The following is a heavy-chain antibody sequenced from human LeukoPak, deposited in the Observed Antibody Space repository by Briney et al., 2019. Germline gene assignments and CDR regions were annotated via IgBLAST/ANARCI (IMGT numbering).Heavy chain of an antibody. J-gene: IGHJ1*01. Sequence: GGSLRLSCAASGFIFSSYTMNCVRQAPGKGLEWVSAISGNSNEIYYAASVKGRFTISRDNTKSSLYLQMNSLRAEDMAVYYCARGYCGGDCYGDWGQGTLVTVSP. CDR1: GFIFSSYT. CDR3: ARGYCGGDCYGD. V-gene: IGHV3-21*01. CDR2: ISGNSNEI. D-gene: IGHD2-21*02.